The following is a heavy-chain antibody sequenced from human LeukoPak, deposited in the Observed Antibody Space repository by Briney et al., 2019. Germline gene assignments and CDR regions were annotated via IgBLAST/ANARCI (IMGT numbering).Heavy chain of an antibody. CDR1: GFTITNNW. CDR2: MKPDGSEK. J-gene: IGHJ4*02. CDR3: ASNFDY. V-gene: IGHV3-7*01. Sequence: GGSLRLSCEASGFTITNNWMNWVRQAPGKGLEWVANMKPDGSEKYYVDSVKGRFTISRDNAKNSLYLQMNSLRAEDTAVYYCASNFDYWGQGTLVTVSS.